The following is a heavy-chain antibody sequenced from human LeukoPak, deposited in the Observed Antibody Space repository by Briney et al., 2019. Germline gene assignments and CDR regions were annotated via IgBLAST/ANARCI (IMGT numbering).Heavy chain of an antibody. V-gene: IGHV4-4*07. CDR1: GGSISGYY. CDR3: ARLSQSTSWYDDY. J-gene: IGHJ4*02. Sequence: PETLSLTCSVSGGSISGYYWCWIRQPAGKGLEWIGRIYNSENANYNPSLRSRVSMSVDTSKNQFSLKLSSVTAADTAVYYCARLSQSTSWYDDYWGQGTLVTVSS. D-gene: IGHD6-13*01. CDR2: IYNSENA.